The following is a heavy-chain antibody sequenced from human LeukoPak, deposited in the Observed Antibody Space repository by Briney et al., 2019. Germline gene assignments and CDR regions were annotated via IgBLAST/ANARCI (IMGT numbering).Heavy chain of an antibody. J-gene: IGHJ4*02. D-gene: IGHD4-23*01. V-gene: IGHV3-33*01. CDR1: GFTFSSYG. CDR3: ATDDYGGNSGMDY. CDR2: IWYDGNNK. Sequence: PGRSLRLSXAASGFTFSSYGMHWVCQAPGKGLEWWAVIWYDGNNKYYADSVKGRFTISRDNSKNTLYLQMNSLRAEDTAVYYCATDDYGGNSGMDYWGQGTLVTVSS.